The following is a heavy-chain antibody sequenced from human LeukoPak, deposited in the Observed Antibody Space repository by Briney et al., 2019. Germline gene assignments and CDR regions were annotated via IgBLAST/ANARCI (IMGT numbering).Heavy chain of an antibody. CDR2: ISAYNGNT. D-gene: IGHD3-22*01. CDR1: GYTFTSYG. CDR3: ERDDYYDRSGYYPFDY. J-gene: IGHJ4*02. Sequence: ASVKVSCKASGYTFTSYGISWVRQAPGQGLEWMGWISAYNGNTNYAQKLQGRVTMTTDTSTSTAYMELRSLRSDDTAVYYCERDDYYDRSGYYPFDYWGQGTLVTVSS. V-gene: IGHV1-18*01.